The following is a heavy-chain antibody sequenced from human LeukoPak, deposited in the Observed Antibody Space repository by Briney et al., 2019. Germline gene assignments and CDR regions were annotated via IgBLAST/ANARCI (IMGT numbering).Heavy chain of an antibody. CDR1: GGSFSGYY. D-gene: IGHD3-22*01. J-gene: IGHJ6*02. CDR2: INHSGST. V-gene: IGHV4-34*01. CDR3: ARGVASSYYDSSGYDYYYYGMDV. Sequence: SETLSLTCAVYGGSFSGYYWSWIRQPPGKGLEWIGEINHSGSTNYNPSLKSRVTISVDTSKNQFSLKLSSVTAADTAVYYCARGVASSYYDSSGYDYYYYGMDVWGQGTTVTVSS.